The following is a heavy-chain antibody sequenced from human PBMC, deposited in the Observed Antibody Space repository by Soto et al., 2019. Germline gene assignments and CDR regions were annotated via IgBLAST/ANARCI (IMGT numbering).Heavy chain of an antibody. CDR2: VRGDNGHT. CDR3: ARDLGYCGSGTCYREWFDP. J-gene: IGHJ5*02. CDR1: GYTFTTHG. D-gene: IGHD2-15*01. Sequence: QVQLVQSGAEVKKPGASVKVSCKASGYTFTTHGISWVRQVPGQGLEWMGWVRGDNGHTNYAQSLQGRVTMTTDTSTNTAYMELRSVRSDDTAVYSCARDLGYCGSGTCYREWFDPWGQGTLVTVSS. V-gene: IGHV1-18*01.